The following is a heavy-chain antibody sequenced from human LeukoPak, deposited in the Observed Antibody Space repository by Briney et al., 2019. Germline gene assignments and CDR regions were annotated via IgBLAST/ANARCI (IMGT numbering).Heavy chain of an antibody. CDR2: ISGSGGST. CDR3: AKIRLRPVDYFDY. J-gene: IGHJ4*02. D-gene: IGHD3-16*01. Sequence: GGSLRLSCAASGFTFSSYAMSWVRQAPGKGLEWVSAISGSGGSTYYAGSVKGRFTISRDNSKNTLYLQMNSLRAEDTAVYYCAKIRLRPVDYFDYWGQETLVTVSS. V-gene: IGHV3-23*01. CDR1: GFTFSSYA.